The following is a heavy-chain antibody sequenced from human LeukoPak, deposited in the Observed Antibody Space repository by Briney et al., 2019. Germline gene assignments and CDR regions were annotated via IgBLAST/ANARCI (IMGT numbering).Heavy chain of an antibody. J-gene: IGHJ4*02. CDR2: MNPNSANT. Sequence: ASVKVSCKASGYTFTTYDINWVRQATGQGLEWMGWMNPNSANTGYAQKFQGRVTITRNTSISTAYMELSRLRSDDTAVYYCARVSSAVAGSIDYWGQGTLVTVSS. D-gene: IGHD6-19*01. CDR1: GYTFTTYD. V-gene: IGHV1-8*01. CDR3: ARVSSAVAGSIDY.